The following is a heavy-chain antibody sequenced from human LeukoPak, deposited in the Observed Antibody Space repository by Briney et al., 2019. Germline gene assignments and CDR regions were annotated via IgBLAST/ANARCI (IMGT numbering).Heavy chain of an antibody. V-gene: IGHV3-53*01. J-gene: IGHJ6*02. CDR1: GFTVSSNY. CDR3: AIAADYCSSISCYPYNYYAMDV. Sequence: GGSLRLSSAASGFTVSSNYMSWVRQAPGKGLEWVSVIYSGGSTYYGDSVKGRFTISRDNSKNTLYLQMNSLRAEDTAVYYCAIAADYCSSISCYPYNYYAMDVWGQGTTVTVSS. CDR2: IYSGGST. D-gene: IGHD2-2*01.